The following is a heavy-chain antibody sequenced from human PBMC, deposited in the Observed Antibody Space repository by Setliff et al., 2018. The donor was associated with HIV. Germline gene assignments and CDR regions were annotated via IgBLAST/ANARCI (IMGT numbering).Heavy chain of an antibody. CDR2: IYSSGST. Sequence: PSETLSLTCTVSGASISSYYWSWIRQPPGKGLEWIGYIYSSGSTNYNPSLKSRVTISVDTSKNQFSLNLSSVTAADTAVYYCARSAYDSSGLPYWGQGTLVTVSS. V-gene: IGHV4-59*12. CDR3: ARSAYDSSGLPY. D-gene: IGHD3-22*01. J-gene: IGHJ4*02. CDR1: GASISSYY.